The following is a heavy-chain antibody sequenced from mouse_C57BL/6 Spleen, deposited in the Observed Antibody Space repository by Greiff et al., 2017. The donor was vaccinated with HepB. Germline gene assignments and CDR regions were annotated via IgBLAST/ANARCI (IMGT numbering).Heavy chain of an antibody. V-gene: IGHV5-4*03. CDR3: ARGVTGTFAY. D-gene: IGHD4-1*01. CDR2: ISDGGSYT. Sequence: EVKVEESGGGLVKPGGSLKLSCAASGFTFSSYAMSWVRQTPEKRLEWVATISDGGSYTYYPDNVKGRFTISRDNAKNNLYLQMSHLKSEDTAMYYCARGVTGTFAYWGQGTLVTVSA. CDR1: GFTFSSYA. J-gene: IGHJ3*01.